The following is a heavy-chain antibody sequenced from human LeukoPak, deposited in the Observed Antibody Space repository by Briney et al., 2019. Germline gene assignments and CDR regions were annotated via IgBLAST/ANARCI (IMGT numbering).Heavy chain of an antibody. D-gene: IGHD5-24*01. Sequence: PGGSLRLSCAASGFTFTTYAMHWVRQAPGKGLEWVSYISSSGSTIYYADSVKGRFTISRDNAKNSLYLQMNSLRAEDTAVYYCAKGDGYNTPDYWGQGTLVTVSS. CDR1: GFTFTTYA. J-gene: IGHJ4*02. CDR2: ISSSGSTI. CDR3: AKGDGYNTPDY. V-gene: IGHV3-48*01.